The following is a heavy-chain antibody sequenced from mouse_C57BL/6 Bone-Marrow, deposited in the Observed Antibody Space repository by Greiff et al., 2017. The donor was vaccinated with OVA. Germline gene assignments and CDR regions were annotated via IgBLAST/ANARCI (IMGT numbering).Heavy chain of an antibody. Sequence: EVQLQQSGAELVRPGASVKLSCTASGFNIKDDYMHWVKQRPEQGLEWIGWIDPETGDTAYASKFPGEAPITAATSSYTALLQLSGLTSDDTAVYYCTTAGTSLAYWGQGTLVTVSA. CDR1: GFNIKDDY. CDR3: TTAGTSLAY. CDR2: IDPETGDT. V-gene: IGHV14-4*01. J-gene: IGHJ3*01. D-gene: IGHD4-1*01.